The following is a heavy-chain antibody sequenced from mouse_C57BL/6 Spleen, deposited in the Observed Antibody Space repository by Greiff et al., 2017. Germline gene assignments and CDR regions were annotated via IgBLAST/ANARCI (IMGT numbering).Heavy chain of an antibody. J-gene: IGHJ4*01. CDR3: ARSSIDARDY. D-gene: IGHD2-10*02. Sequence: QVQLQQPGAELVRPGTSVKLSCKASGYTFTSYWMHWVKQRPGQGLEWIGVIDPSDSYTNYNQKFKGKATLTVDTSSSTAYMQLSSLTSEDSAVYYCARSSIDARDYWGQGTSVTVSS. CDR2: IDPSDSYT. V-gene: IGHV1-59*01. CDR1: GYTFTSYW.